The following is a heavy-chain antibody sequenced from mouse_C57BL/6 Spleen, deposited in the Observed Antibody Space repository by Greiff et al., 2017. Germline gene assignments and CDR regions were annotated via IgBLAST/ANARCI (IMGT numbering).Heavy chain of an antibody. D-gene: IGHD4-1*01. CDR2: ISSGSSTI. CDR1: GFTFSDYG. CDR3: ARNLGPYYYAMDY. Sequence: EVMLVESGGGLVKPGGSLKLSCAASGFTFSDYGMHWVRQAPEKGLEWVAYISSGSSTIYYADTVKGRFTISRDNAKNTLVLQMTSLRSEDTAMYYCARNLGPYYYAMDYGGQGTSVTVSS. J-gene: IGHJ4*01. V-gene: IGHV5-17*01.